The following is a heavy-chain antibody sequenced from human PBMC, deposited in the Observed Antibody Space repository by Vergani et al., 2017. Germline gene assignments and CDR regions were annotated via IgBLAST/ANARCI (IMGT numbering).Heavy chain of an antibody. D-gene: IGHD3-10*01. CDR1: GGSISSGGYY. CDR2: IYYSGST. V-gene: IGHV4-31*03. J-gene: IGHJ5*02. CDR3: ARVGSLWFGEFLYWFDP. Sequence: QVQLQESGPGLVKPSQTLSLTCTVSGGSISSGGYYWSWIRQHPGKGLEWIGYIYYSGSTYYNPSLKSRVTISVDTSKNQFSLKLSSVTAADTAVYYCARVGSLWFGEFLYWFDPWGQGTLVTVSS.